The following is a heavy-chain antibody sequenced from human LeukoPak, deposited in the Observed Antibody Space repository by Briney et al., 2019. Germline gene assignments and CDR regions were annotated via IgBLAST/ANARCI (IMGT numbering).Heavy chain of an antibody. CDR1: GGSISSSSYY. Sequence: SETLSLTCTVSGGSISSSSYYWGWIRQPPGKGLEWIGSIYYSGSTYYNPSLKSQVTISVDTSKNQFSLKLSSVTAADTAVYYCAREGGYDSSGYYYSPDHAFDIWGQGTMVTVSS. V-gene: IGHV4-39*01. J-gene: IGHJ3*02. CDR2: IYYSGST. CDR3: AREGGYDSSGYYYSPDHAFDI. D-gene: IGHD3-22*01.